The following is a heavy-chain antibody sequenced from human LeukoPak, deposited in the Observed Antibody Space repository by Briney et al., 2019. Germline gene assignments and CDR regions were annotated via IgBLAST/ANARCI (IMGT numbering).Heavy chain of an antibody. V-gene: IGHV3-23*01. CDR2: ISGSGGST. CDR3: AKIQNRYCSGGSCFDYFDY. J-gene: IGHJ4*02. Sequence: GGSLRLSCAASGFTFSSYAMSWVRQAPGKGLEWVSAISGSGGSTYYADSVKGWFTISRDNSKNTLYLQMNSLRAEDTAVYYCAKIQNRYCSGGSCFDYFDYWGQGTLVTVSS. CDR1: GFTFSSYA. D-gene: IGHD2-15*01.